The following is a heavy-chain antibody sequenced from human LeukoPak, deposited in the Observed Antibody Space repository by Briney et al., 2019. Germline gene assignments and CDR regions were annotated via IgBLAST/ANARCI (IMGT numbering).Heavy chain of an antibody. D-gene: IGHD6-19*01. CDR3: ARGVAVAGTGDY. Sequence: GGSLRLSCAASGYTFSDFSVNWVRQAPGKGLEWVSSISVRSNYRYYADSVKGRFTISRDDAKNSLYLQMNSLRAEDTAVYYCARGVAVAGTGDYWGQGTLVTVSS. J-gene: IGHJ4*02. CDR1: GYTFSDFS. CDR2: ISVRSNYR. V-gene: IGHV3-21*01.